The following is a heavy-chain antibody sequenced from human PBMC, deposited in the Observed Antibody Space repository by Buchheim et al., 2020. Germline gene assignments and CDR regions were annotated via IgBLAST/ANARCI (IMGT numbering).Heavy chain of an antibody. J-gene: IGHJ4*02. CDR3: ARRDGDSSGYYYVSYFGY. D-gene: IGHD3-22*01. Sequence: QLQLQESGPGLVKPSETLSLTCTVSGGSISSSSYYWGWIRQPPGKGLEWIGSIYYSGSTYYNPSLKSRVTISVDTSKNQFSLKLSSVTAADTAVYYCARRDGDSSGYYYVSYFGYWGQGTL. CDR1: GGSISSSSYY. V-gene: IGHV4-39*01. CDR2: IYYSGST.